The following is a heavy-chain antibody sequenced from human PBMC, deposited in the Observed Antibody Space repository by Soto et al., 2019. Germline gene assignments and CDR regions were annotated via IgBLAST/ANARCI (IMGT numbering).Heavy chain of an antibody. CDR3: ARGDATKIVVTTYFALDV. CDR1: GGSFSNYG. Sequence: QVQVAQSGAEVKKPGSSVKVSCKASGGSFSNYGISWVRQAPGQGLEWMGGIIPVFGTPHYAQKFQDRVTITADESTSAVYMEVTSLTSEDTAVYYCARGDATKIVVTTYFALDVWGQGTTVTVSS. J-gene: IGHJ6*02. V-gene: IGHV1-69*12. D-gene: IGHD3-22*01. CDR2: IIPVFGTP.